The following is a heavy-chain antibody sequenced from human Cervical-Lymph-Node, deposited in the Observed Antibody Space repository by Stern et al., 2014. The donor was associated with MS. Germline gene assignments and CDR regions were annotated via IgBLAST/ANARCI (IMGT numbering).Heavy chain of an antibody. J-gene: IGHJ6*02. CDR1: GYTFTSYA. CDR3: ASPDAPAAINYYYYDMDV. D-gene: IGHD2-2*02. Sequence: QVQLVESGSELKKPGASVRVSCKASGYTFTSYAMNWVRQAPGQGLEWMGWINTNTGNPTYAQSFTGRFVFSLDTSVSTAYLQISSLKAEDTAVYYCASPDAPAAINYYYYDMDVWGQGTTVTVSS. V-gene: IGHV7-4-1*02. CDR2: INTNTGNP.